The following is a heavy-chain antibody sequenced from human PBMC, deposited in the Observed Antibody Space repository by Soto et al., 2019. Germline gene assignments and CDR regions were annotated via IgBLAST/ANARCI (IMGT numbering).Heavy chain of an antibody. CDR3: ASGASRWYPYYFDS. D-gene: IGHD6-13*01. CDR1: EGTFNSYA. J-gene: IGHJ4*02. CDR2: IIPYYNTL. V-gene: IGHV1-69*01. Sequence: QAQVVQSGAEVRKPGSSVKLSCKASEGTFNSYAIAWVRQAPGQGLEWMGGIIPYYNTLNYAQKFQDRGTITADHSTNTVYMELSSLRSDDTAVYFCASGASRWYPYYFDSWAQGTLVTVSS.